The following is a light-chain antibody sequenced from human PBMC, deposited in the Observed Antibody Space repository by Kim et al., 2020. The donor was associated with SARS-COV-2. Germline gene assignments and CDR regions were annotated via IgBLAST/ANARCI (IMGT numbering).Light chain of an antibody. CDR3: CSYADSYTWV. CDR1: SSDVGGYNY. J-gene: IGLJ3*02. V-gene: IGLV2-11*01. CDR2: DVD. Sequence: QSALTQPRSVSGSPGQSVTISCTGTSSDVGGYNYVSWYQHHPGKAPKLMIYDVDKRHSGVPDRFSGSKSGNTASLTISGLQAEDEADYYCCSYADSYTWVFGGGTQLTVL.